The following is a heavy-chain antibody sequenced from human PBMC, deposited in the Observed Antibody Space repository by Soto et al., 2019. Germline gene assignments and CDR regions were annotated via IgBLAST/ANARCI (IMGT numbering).Heavy chain of an antibody. Sequence: PVGSLRLSCAASGFTFSSYWMHWVRQVPGKGLLWVSRIDEYGITINYADSVKGRFTISRDNARNTLYLEMNSLRAEDTALYYCTRDIGGKGAYWGPGTLVTVS. V-gene: IGHV3-74*01. J-gene: IGHJ4*02. CDR3: TRDIGGKGAY. D-gene: IGHD3-10*01. CDR1: GFTFSSYW. CDR2: IDEYGITI.